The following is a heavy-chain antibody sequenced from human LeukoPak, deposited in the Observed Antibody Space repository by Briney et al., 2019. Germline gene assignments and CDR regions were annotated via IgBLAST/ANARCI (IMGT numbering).Heavy chain of an antibody. V-gene: IGHV1-2*02. D-gene: IGHD2-2*02. J-gene: IGHJ6*02. Sequence: ASVKVSCKASGYTFTGYYIQWVRQAPGQGLEWMGWINPNSGGTNYAQKFQGRVTMTRDTSISTAYMELSRLRSDDTAVYYCARDHCTRTGCYKDHYYGMDVWGQGTTVTVSS. CDR1: GYTFTGYY. CDR3: ARDHCTRTGCYKDHYYGMDV. CDR2: INPNSGGT.